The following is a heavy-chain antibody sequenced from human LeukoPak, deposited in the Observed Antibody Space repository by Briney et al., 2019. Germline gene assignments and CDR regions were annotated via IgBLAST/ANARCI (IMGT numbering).Heavy chain of an antibody. D-gene: IGHD1-20*01. J-gene: IGHJ4*02. V-gene: IGHV4-59*11. CDR3: ARVGNWNDEEWLAMRGNASWSFGYFDY. Sequence: KPSETLSLTCTVSGGSISSHYWSWIRQPPGKGLEWIGYIYYSGSTNYNPSLKSRVTISVDTSKNQFSLKLSSVTAADTAVYYCARVGNWNDEEWLAMRGNASWSFGYFDYWGQGTLVTVSS. CDR2: IYYSGST. CDR1: GGSISSHY.